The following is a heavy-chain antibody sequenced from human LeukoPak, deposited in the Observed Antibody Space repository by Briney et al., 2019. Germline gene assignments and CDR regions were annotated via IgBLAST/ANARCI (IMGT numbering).Heavy chain of an antibody. D-gene: IGHD3-10*01. CDR1: GFTFDDYG. CDR3: ARSKAGGY. J-gene: IGHJ4*02. V-gene: IGHV3-9*01. CDR2: ISWNSASV. Sequence: LAGGSLRLSCEASGFTFDDYGMHWVRQAPGKGLEWVSTISWNSASVGYVDSVKGRFSISRDNAKTSVYLQMNSLKVEDTAFYYCARSKAGGYWGQGTLVTVSS.